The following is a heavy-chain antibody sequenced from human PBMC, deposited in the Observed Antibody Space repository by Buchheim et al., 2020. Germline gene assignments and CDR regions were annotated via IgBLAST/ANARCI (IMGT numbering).Heavy chain of an antibody. Sequence: QVQLVESGGGVVQPGRSLRLSCAASGFTFSSYGMHWVRQAPGKGLEWVAVISYDGSNKYYADSVKGRFTIYRDNSKKTLYLQMNSLRAEDTAVYYCAKVFSWSSEDYWGQGTL. CDR1: GFTFSSYG. D-gene: IGHD6-13*01. J-gene: IGHJ4*02. CDR2: ISYDGSNK. CDR3: AKVFSWSSEDY. V-gene: IGHV3-30*18.